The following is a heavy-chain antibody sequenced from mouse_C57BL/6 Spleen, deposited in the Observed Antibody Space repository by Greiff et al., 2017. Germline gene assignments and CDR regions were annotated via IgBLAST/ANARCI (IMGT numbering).Heavy chain of an antibody. CDR1: GFTFSDYG. J-gene: IGHJ2*01. Sequence: DVKLVESGGGLVRPGGSLKLSCEASGFTFSDYGFHWVGQAPGKGLEWVAYISSGSSTIYYADTVKGRFTISRDNAKNTLFLQRTRLRSDDTAMYYCATGYYFDYWGQGTTLTVSS. CDR3: ATGYYFDY. CDR2: ISSGSSTI. V-gene: IGHV5-17*01.